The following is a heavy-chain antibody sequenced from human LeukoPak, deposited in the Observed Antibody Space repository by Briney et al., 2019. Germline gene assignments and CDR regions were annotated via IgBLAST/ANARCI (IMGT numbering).Heavy chain of an antibody. CDR2: ILSDGTAK. CDR3: VKDHRFQTPYDLPGNWFDA. J-gene: IGHJ5*02. CDR1: GFTFSSYG. D-gene: IGHD5-12*01. V-gene: IGHV3-30*18. Sequence: GGSLRLSCAASGFTFSSYGMHWVRQAPGKGLQWVAVILSDGTAKYYVDSVKGRFTISRDNSKNTLYLQMNSLRPEDTALYYCVKDHRFQTPYDLPGNWFDAWGQGTLVTVSS.